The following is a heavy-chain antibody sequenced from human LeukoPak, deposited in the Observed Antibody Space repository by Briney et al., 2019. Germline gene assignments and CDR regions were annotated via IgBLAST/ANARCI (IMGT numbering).Heavy chain of an antibody. CDR3: VRDSYTNTWHEEGRDF. V-gene: IGHV3-7*01. CDR2: IQQDGSQK. D-gene: IGHD6-13*01. J-gene: IGHJ4*02. Sequence: GGSLRLSCAASGFTFNNYWMTWVRQAPGKGLEWVANIQQDGSQKTYVDSVKGRFTISRDNAKNSLYLQMNSVRAEDTAVHYCVRDSYTNTWHEEGRDFWGQGTLVTVSS. CDR1: GFTFNNYW.